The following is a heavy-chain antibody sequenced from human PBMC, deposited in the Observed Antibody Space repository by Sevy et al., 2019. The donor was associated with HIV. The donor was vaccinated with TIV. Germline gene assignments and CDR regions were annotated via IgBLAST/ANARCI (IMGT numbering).Heavy chain of an antibody. CDR1: GFTFSSYG. J-gene: IGHJ3*02. D-gene: IGHD4-17*01. V-gene: IGHV3-33*01. CDR3: AGTADYGDYQDAFDI. CDR2: IWYDGSNK. Sequence: GGSLRLSCAASGFTFSSYGMHWVRQAPGKGLEWVAVIWYDGSNKYYADSVKGRFTISRDNSKNTLYLQMNSLRAEDTAVYYCAGTADYGDYQDAFDIWGQGTMVTVSS.